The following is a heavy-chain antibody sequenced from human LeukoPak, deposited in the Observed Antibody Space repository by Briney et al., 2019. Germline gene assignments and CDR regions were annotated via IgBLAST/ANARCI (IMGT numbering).Heavy chain of an antibody. J-gene: IGHJ4*02. V-gene: IGHV3-30-3*01. CDR3: ARAGYCSGGNCYSYYFDY. CDR2: ISFYENIK. D-gene: IGHD2-15*01. CDR1: GFTFNSFA. Sequence: PGGSLRLSCAASGFTFNSFALHWVRQAPGKGLEWLSVISFYENIKYYADSVKGRFTISRDNSKNTLFLQMNSLRPEDTAVYYCARAGYCSGGNCYSYYFDYWGQGTLVTVS.